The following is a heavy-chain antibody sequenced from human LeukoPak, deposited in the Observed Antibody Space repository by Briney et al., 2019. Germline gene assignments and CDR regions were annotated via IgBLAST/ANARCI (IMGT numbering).Heavy chain of an antibody. V-gene: IGHV3-21*01. Sequence: PGGSLRLSCAASGFTFSSYSMNWVRQAPGKGLEWVSSISSSSSYIYYADSVKGRFTISRDNAKNSLYLQMNSLRAEDTAVYYCARSTIAAASFDCWGQGTLVTVSS. CDR3: ARSTIAAASFDC. D-gene: IGHD6-6*01. J-gene: IGHJ4*02. CDR2: ISSSSSYI. CDR1: GFTFSSYS.